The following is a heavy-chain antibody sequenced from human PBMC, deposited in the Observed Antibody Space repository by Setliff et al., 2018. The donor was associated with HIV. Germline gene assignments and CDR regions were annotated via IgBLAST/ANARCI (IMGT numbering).Heavy chain of an antibody. Sequence: GGSLRLSCAASGFTFSSYAMSWVRQAPGKGLEWVSGISDSGGSTDYADSVKGRFTISRDNSKNTLFLQMISMRADDTAVYYCASIELSAMVPVDYWGQGTLVTVSA. V-gene: IGHV3-23*01. CDR1: GFTFSSYA. D-gene: IGHD5-18*01. J-gene: IGHJ4*02. CDR3: ASIELSAMVPVDY. CDR2: ISDSGGST.